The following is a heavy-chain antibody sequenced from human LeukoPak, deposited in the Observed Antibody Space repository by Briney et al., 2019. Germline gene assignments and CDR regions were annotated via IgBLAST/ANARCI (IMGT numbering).Heavy chain of an antibody. CDR1: GYTFTGYY. CDR2: INPNSGGT. V-gene: IGHV1-2*02. CDR3: ARAEELERCFDY. D-gene: IGHD1-1*01. Sequence: ASVKVSCKASGYTFTGYYMHWVRQAPGQGLEWMGWINPNSGGTNYAQKFQGRVTMTRDTSISTAYMELSRLRSDDTAVYYCARAEELERCFDYWGRGTLVTVSS. J-gene: IGHJ4*02.